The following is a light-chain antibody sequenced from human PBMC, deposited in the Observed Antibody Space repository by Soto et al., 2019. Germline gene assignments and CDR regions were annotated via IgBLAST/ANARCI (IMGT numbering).Light chain of an antibody. J-gene: IGKJ3*01. CDR2: DVS. CDR3: QQRSNWPRFT. V-gene: IGKV3-11*01. Sequence: ETVMTQSPGTLSVSLGERATLSCRASQSVSIHLAWYQQKPGQAPRLLIYDVSNRATGIPARFSGSGSGTDFTLTISSLEPEDFAVYYCQQRSNWPRFTSGPGTKVDIK. CDR1: QSVSIH.